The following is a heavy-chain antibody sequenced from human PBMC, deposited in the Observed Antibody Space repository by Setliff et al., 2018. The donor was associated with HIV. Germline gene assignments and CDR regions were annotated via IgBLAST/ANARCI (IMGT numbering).Heavy chain of an antibody. V-gene: IGHV1-69*10. CDR2: IIPIVGVT. D-gene: IGHD6-13*01. Sequence: VKVSCKASGGTFTSYAIHWVRQAPGQGLEWMGGIIPIVGVTNYAQKFQVRVTITADKSTNTAYMDLHSLTSEDTAVYYCARNSDTAGYFLYWGQGTPVTVSS. CDR1: GGTFTSYA. J-gene: IGHJ1*01. CDR3: ARNSDTAGYFLY.